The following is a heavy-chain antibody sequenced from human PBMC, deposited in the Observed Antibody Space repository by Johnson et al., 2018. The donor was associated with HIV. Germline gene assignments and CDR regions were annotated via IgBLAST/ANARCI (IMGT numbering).Heavy chain of an antibody. Sequence: VQLVESRGGVVRPGGSLRLSCAASGFTFDDYGMSWVRQAPGKGLEWVSGINWNGGSTGYADSVKGRFPISRDNAKNSLYLQMNSLRAEDTALYYCARSTVGATTGGAFDIWGQGTMVTVSS. V-gene: IGHV3-20*04. J-gene: IGHJ3*02. CDR1: GFTFDDYG. CDR3: ARSTVGATTGGAFDI. D-gene: IGHD1-26*01. CDR2: INWNGGST.